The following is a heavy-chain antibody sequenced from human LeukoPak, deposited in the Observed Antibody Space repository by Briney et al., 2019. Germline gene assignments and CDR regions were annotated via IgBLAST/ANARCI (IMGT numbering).Heavy chain of an antibody. CDR2: IYHSGST. CDR1: GGSISSGGYY. D-gene: IGHD3-3*01. CDR3: AREPWDFGVVIIRGDAFDI. V-gene: IGHV4-30-2*01. Sequence: PSETLSLTCTVSGGSISSGGYYWSWIRQPPGRGLEWIGYIYHSGSTYYNPSLKSRVTISVDRSKNQFSLKLSSVTAADTAVYYCAREPWDFGVVIIRGDAFDIWGQGTMVTVSS. J-gene: IGHJ3*02.